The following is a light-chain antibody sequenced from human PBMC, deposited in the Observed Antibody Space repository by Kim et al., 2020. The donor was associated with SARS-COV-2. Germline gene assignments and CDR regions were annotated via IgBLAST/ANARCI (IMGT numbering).Light chain of an antibody. Sequence: GQSVPISCTGTSSDVGNYNRVSWYQQPPGTAPKLIIYEVNNRPSGVPDRFSGSKSGNTASLTISGLQAEDEADYYCCSYTSSSTFVFGTGTKVTVL. CDR3: CSYTSSSTFV. CDR1: SSDVGNYNR. V-gene: IGLV2-18*02. J-gene: IGLJ1*01. CDR2: EVN.